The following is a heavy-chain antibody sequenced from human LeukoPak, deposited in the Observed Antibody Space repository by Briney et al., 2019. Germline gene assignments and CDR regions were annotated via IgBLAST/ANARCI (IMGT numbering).Heavy chain of an antibody. V-gene: IGHV4-61*02. CDR1: GGSISSGSYY. Sequence: PSETLSLTCTVSGGSISSGSYYWSWIRQPAGKGLEWIGRIYTSGSTNYNPSLKSRVTISVDTSKNQFSLKLSSVTAADTAVYYCARDGEQWLVREGWFAPWGQGTLVTVSS. CDR2: IYTSGST. CDR3: ARDGEQWLVREGWFAP. D-gene: IGHD6-19*01. J-gene: IGHJ5*02.